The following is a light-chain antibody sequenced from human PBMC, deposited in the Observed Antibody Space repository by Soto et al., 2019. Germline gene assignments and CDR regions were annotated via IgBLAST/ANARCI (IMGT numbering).Light chain of an antibody. J-gene: IGLJ3*02. CDR3: QSADSSGTYKV. V-gene: IGLV3-25*03. CDR1: ALPKQY. CDR2: KDS. Sequence: ELTQPPSVSVSPGQTARITCSGDALPKQYAYWYQQKPGQAPVLVIYKDSERPSGIPERFSGSSSGTTVTLTISGVQAEDEADYYCQSADSSGTYKVFGGGTKLTVL.